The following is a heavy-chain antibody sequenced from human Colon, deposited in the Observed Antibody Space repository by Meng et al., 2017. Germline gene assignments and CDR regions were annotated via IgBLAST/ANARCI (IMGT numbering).Heavy chain of an antibody. D-gene: IGHD2-15*01. J-gene: IGHJ1*01. Sequence: EVQLVESGGGLVKPGGSLRLSCAASGFTFSDYAMNWVRQAPGKGLEWVSSISRSSYIYYADSVKGRFSIARDNARKSLYLQMNSLRAEDTAVYYCAKSSCSGGSCYFQDWGQGTLVTVSS. V-gene: IGHV3-69-1*01. CDR1: GFTFSDYA. CDR2: ISRSSYI. CDR3: AKSSCSGGSCYFQD.